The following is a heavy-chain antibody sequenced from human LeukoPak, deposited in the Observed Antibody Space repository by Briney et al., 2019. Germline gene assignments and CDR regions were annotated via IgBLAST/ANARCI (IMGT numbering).Heavy chain of an antibody. CDR2: IYYREST. Sequence: SETLSLTCTVSVGSISSGGYYWSWIRQHPGRGREWIGYIYYRESTYYNPSLKSRVTISVDTSKSRFSLKLSSVTAADTAVYYCTRDRVVVVPAASAQYYYGMDVWGQGTTVTVSS. CDR3: TRDRVVVVPAASAQYYYGMDV. J-gene: IGHJ6*02. D-gene: IGHD2-2*01. CDR1: VGSISSGGYY. V-gene: IGHV4-31*03.